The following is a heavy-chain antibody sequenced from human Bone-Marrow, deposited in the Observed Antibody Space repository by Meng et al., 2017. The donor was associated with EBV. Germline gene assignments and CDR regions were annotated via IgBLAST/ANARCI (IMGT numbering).Heavy chain of an antibody. V-gene: IGHV1-69*06. Sequence: GHLGQSGAEDRKPGSSVHVYSKASGGTFINFVISGVRQAPGHGLQWMGGISPVFGTTNYALKFKDTVTIPADKSASTVYMELSSLRTEDTGIYYCARYQGSSHDVTTYYTKWGQGTLVTVSS. CDR3: ARYQGSSHDVTTYYTK. CDR2: ISPVFGTT. CDR1: GGTFINFV. D-gene: IGHD2/OR15-2a*01. J-gene: IGHJ4*02.